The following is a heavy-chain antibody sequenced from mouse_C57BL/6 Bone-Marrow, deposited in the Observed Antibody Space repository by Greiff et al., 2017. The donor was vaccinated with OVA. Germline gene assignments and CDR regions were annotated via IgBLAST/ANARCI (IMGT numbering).Heavy chain of an antibody. V-gene: IGHV1-62-2*01. Sequence: VKLLESGAELVKPGASVKLSCKASGYTFTEYTIHWVTQRSGQGLEWIGWFYPGRGSIQYNEKFKDKATLTADKSSSTVYMELSRLTSEDSAVYYCARHEAWGNYVFAYWGQGTLVTVSA. CDR1: GYTFTEYT. J-gene: IGHJ3*01. CDR2: FYPGRGSI. D-gene: IGHD2-1*01. CDR3: ARHEAWGNYVFAY.